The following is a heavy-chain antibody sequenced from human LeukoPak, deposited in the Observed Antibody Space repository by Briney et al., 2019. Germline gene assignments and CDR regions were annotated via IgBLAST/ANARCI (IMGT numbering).Heavy chain of an antibody. V-gene: IGHV1-18*01. CDR3: ARGPTNYDSSGSDY. CDR1: GYTFTSYG. Sequence: GASVKVSCKASGYTFTSYGISWVRQAPGQGLEWMGWISAYNGNTNYAQKLQGRVTMTTDTSTSTAYMELSSLRSEDTAVYYCARGPTNYDSSGSDYWGQGTLVTVSS. D-gene: IGHD3-22*01. CDR2: ISAYNGNT. J-gene: IGHJ4*02.